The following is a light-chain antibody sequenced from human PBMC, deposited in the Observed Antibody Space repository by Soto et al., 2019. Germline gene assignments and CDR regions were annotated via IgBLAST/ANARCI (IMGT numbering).Light chain of an antibody. Sequence: PGERATLSCRASQSVGTFLAWYQQKPGQAPRLLVFDASKRPTGIPDRFSGSGSGTDFTLTISRLEPEDFGVYYCQQYGTSPPRTFGQGTKVDI. CDR1: QSVGTF. CDR2: DAS. J-gene: IGKJ1*01. CDR3: QQYGTSPPRT. V-gene: IGKV3-20*01.